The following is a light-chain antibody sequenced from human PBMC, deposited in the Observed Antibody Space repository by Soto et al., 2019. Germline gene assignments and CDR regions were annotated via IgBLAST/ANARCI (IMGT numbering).Light chain of an antibody. V-gene: IGLV2-14*01. J-gene: IGLJ1*01. CDR2: EVS. CDR3: GSYTSSSTYL. Sequence: QSALTQPASVSGSPGQSITISCTGTSSDVGGYNYVSWYQQHPGKAPKLMIYEVSNRPSGVSNRFSGSKSGNTASLTISELQAEDEADYYCGSYTSSSTYLFGTGTKLTVL. CDR1: SSDVGGYNY.